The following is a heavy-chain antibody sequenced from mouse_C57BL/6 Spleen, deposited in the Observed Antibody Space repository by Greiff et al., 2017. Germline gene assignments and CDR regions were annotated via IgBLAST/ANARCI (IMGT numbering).Heavy chain of an antibody. V-gene: IGHV1-55*01. Sequence: VQLQQPGAELVKPGASVKMSCKASGYTFTSYWITWVKQRPGQGLAWIGDIYPGSGSTNYNEKFKSKATLTVDTSSSTAYMQLSSLTSEDSSVYYFARGGYYGSSFSYAMDYWGQGTSVTVAS. J-gene: IGHJ4*01. D-gene: IGHD1-1*01. CDR1: GYTFTSYW. CDR3: ARGGYYGSSFSYAMDY. CDR2: IYPGSGST.